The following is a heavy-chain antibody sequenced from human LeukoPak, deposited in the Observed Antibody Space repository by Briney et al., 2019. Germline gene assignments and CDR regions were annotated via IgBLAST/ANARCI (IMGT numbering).Heavy chain of an antibody. CDR1: GGSISSGYYY. J-gene: IGHJ4*02. Sequence: SQTLSLTCTVSGGSISSGYYYWSWIRQPAGKGLEWIGRIYTSGSTNYNPSLKSRVTISVDTSKKQFSLKLSSVTAADTAVYYCAREIVAADAYYFDYWGQGTLVTVSS. V-gene: IGHV4-61*02. D-gene: IGHD6-13*01. CDR2: IYTSGST. CDR3: AREIVAADAYYFDY.